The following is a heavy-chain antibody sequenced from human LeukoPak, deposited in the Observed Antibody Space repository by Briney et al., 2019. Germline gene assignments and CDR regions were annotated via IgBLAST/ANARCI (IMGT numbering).Heavy chain of an antibody. CDR2: INGDGGST. CDR3: ARMYYDSSGYFNY. CDR1: GFTFTSYW. D-gene: IGHD3-22*01. Sequence: GGSLRLSCAASGFTFTSYWMHWVRQAPGKGLVWVSRINGDGGSTSYADSVKGRFTISRDDAKNSLYLQMNSLRAEDTAVYYCARMYYDSSGYFNYWGQGTLVTASS. J-gene: IGHJ4*02. V-gene: IGHV3-74*01.